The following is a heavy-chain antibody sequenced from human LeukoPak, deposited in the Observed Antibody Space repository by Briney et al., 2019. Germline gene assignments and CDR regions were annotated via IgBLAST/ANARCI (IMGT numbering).Heavy chain of an antibody. Sequence: GMSLRLSCAASGFTFSKYGINWVRQAPGKGLECVATIWYDGSNKYFAESVMGRFTISKDNSKNTVYLQMNSLRIEDTAVYHCARAGIGNALDYWGQGTQVTVSS. CDR1: GFTFSKYG. CDR3: ARAGIGNALDY. V-gene: IGHV3-33*01. D-gene: IGHD2-2*01. J-gene: IGHJ4*02. CDR2: IWYDGSNK.